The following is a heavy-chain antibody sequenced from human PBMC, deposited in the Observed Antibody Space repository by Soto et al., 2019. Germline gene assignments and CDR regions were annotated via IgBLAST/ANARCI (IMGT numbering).Heavy chain of an antibody. V-gene: IGHV4-39*01. CDR1: GGSISSSSYY. J-gene: IGHJ3*02. Sequence: QLQLQESGPGLVKPSETLSLTCAVSGGSISSSSYYWGWIRQPPGKGLEWIGSIFYSGITYYNPSLRSRVTITVDTPKNEFSLKLSSVTAADTAVYYCARHPRATMIVVALGGFDIWGQGTMVTVSS. CDR2: IFYSGIT. D-gene: IGHD3-22*01. CDR3: ARHPRATMIVVALGGFDI.